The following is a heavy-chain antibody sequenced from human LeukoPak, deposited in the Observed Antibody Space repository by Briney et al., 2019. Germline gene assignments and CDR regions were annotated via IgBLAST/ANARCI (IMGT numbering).Heavy chain of an antibody. CDR3: ARGSCSSTSCYKSFDY. CDR2: ISSNGGST. Sequence: PGGSLRLSCAASGFTFSSYAMHWVRQAPGKGLEYVSAISSNGGSTYYANSVKGRFTISRDNSKNTLYLQMGSLRAEDMAVYYCARGSCSSTSCYKSFDYWGQGTLVTVSS. J-gene: IGHJ4*02. CDR1: GFTFSSYA. D-gene: IGHD2-2*02. V-gene: IGHV3-64*01.